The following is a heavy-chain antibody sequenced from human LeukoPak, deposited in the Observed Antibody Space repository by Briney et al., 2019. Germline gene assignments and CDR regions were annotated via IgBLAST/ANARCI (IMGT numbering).Heavy chain of an antibody. CDR1: GFTFSNYG. CDR2: IRWSGITT. Sequence: GGSLRLSCAASGFTFSNYGMSWVRQTPGKGLEWVAGIRWSGITTGYADSVKGRFTISRDNAENSVDLQMNSLRPEDTGIYYCARERPLYCRYFDYWGQGTLVTVSS. V-gene: IGHV3-20*04. D-gene: IGHD2-15*01. CDR3: ARERPLYCRYFDY. J-gene: IGHJ4*02.